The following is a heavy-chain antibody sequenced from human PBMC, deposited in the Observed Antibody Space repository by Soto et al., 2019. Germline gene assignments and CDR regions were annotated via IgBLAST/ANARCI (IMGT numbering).Heavy chain of an antibody. Sequence: PGESLKISCKGSGYSFTSYWISWVRQMPGKGLEWMGRIDPSDSYTNYSPSFQGHVTISADKSISTAYLQWSSPKASDTAMYYCASRGYSYGYSGYYYYGMDVWGQGTTVTVSS. CDR3: ASRGYSYGYSGYYYYGMDV. V-gene: IGHV5-10-1*01. CDR2: IDPSDSYT. D-gene: IGHD5-18*01. J-gene: IGHJ6*02. CDR1: GYSFTSYW.